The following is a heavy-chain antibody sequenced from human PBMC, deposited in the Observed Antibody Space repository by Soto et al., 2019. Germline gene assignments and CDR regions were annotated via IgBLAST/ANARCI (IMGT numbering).Heavy chain of an antibody. CDR1: GFTFSSYA. CDR3: GRAQPNYSSSSFDY. J-gene: IGHJ4*02. CDR2: ISGRGDDT. V-gene: IGHV3-23*01. D-gene: IGHD2-2*01. Sequence: EVQLLESGGDLVQPGGSLRLSCAASGFTFSSYAMSWVRQAPGKGLEWVSTISGRGDDTYYTDSVKGRFTISRDNSKNTLYVNMNSLRAEDTAFYYCGRAQPNYSSSSFDYWGQGPLVTVSS.